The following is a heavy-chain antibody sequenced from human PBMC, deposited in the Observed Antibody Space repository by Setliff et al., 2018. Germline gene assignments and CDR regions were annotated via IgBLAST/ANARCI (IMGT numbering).Heavy chain of an antibody. CDR2: ISVYNGDT. Sequence: ASVKVSCKASGYTFRNYAFAWVRQAPGQGLEWVGWISVYNGDTNYAQKFQGRVPLTTDTSTSTAYMELRSLTSDDSAFYYCARAPSVELVTIRTNSWFTYWGQGTLVTVSS. D-gene: IGHD5-18*01. V-gene: IGHV1-18*01. J-gene: IGHJ4*02. CDR1: GYTFRNYA. CDR3: ARAPSVELVTIRTNSWFTY.